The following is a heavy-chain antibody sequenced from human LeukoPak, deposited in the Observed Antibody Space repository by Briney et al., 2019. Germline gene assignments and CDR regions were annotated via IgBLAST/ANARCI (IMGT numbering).Heavy chain of an antibody. CDR3: AGDSLTRGSTP. V-gene: IGHV4-31*03. CDR2: IYYSGST. CDR1: GGSISSDDYY. J-gene: IGHJ5*02. Sequence: SQTLSLTCTVSGGSISSDDYYWSWIRQHPGKGLEWIGYIYYSGSTYYNPSLESRVTISVDTSKNQFSLKLSSVTAADTAVYYCAGDSLTRGSTPWGQGTLVTVSS. D-gene: IGHD3-10*01.